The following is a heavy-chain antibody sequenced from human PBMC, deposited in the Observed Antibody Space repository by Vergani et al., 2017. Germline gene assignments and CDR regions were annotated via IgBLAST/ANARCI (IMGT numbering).Heavy chain of an antibody. V-gene: IGHV3-23*01. CDR2: VSGNGNKT. J-gene: IGHJ5*02. D-gene: IGHD6-13*01. Sequence: EVQLLDSGGGWAQSGGSLTVACGASGFIFNKYAMSWVRQAPGKGLEWVAAVSGNGNKTHYADSVKGRFTISRDNSKSTLNLQMNSLRVDDTAIYYCTKAERDCTANSCYGEWFDAWGGGTVVAVSP. CDR3: TKAERDCTANSCYGEWFDA. CDR1: GFIFNKYA.